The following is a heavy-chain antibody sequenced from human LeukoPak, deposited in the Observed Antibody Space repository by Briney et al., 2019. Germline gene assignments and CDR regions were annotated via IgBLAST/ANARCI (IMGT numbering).Heavy chain of an antibody. CDR3: ARAAELDLGFDY. V-gene: IGHV3-23*01. D-gene: IGHD3-9*01. CDR2: ISGSGGSI. J-gene: IGHJ4*02. Sequence: GTLRLSCAASGFTFSSYGMSWVRQAPGKGLEWVSAISGSGGSIYYADSVKGRFTISRDNSKNTLYLQMNSLRAEDTAVYYCARAAELDLGFDYWGQGTLVTVSS. CDR1: GFTFSSYG.